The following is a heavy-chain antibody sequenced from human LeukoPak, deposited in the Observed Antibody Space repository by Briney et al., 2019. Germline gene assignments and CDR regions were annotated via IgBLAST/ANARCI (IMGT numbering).Heavy chain of an antibody. CDR3: ASGYDYSNSYYFGY. CDR1: GGSISSGDYY. V-gene: IGHV4-30-4*01. CDR2: IYYSGST. Sequence: SETLSLTCTVSGGSISSGDYYWSWIRQPPGKGLEWIGYIYYSGSTYYNPSLKSRVTISVDTSKNQFSLKLSSVTAADTAVYYCASGYDYSNSYYFGYWGQGTLVTVSS. J-gene: IGHJ4*02. D-gene: IGHD4-11*01.